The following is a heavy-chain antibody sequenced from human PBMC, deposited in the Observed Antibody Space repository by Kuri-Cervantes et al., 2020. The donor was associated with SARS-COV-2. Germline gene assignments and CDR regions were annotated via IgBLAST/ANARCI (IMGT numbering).Heavy chain of an antibody. CDR1: GYSISSGYY. CDR2: IYHSGST. CDR3: ARAAGDQGEYYYYYYMDV. D-gene: IGHD7-27*01. J-gene: IGHJ6*03. V-gene: IGHV4-38-2*02. Sequence: SETLSLTCTVSGYSISSGYYWGWIRQPPGKGPEWIGSIYHSGSTYYNPSLKSRVTISVDTSKNQFSLKLSSVTAADTAVYYCARAAGDQGEYYYYYYMDVWGKGTTVTVSS.